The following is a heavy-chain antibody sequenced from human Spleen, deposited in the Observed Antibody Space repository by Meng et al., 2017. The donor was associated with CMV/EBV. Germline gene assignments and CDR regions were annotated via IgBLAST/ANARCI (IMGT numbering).Heavy chain of an antibody. CDR3: ARPLSLWDYGNNKPFDY. CDR1: GFTFSTYW. V-gene: IGHV3-74*01. J-gene: IGHJ4*02. D-gene: IGHD4/OR15-4a*01. CDR2: INSDGSNT. Sequence: GGSLRLSCAASGFTFSTYWMHWVRQGPGKGLVSLAYINSDGSNTRYADSVKGRFTISRDNAKNTVYLQMNSLRVEDTAVYYCARPLSLWDYGNNKPFDYWGQGTLVTVSS.